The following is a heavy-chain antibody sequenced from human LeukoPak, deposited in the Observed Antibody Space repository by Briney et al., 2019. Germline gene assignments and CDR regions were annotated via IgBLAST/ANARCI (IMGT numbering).Heavy chain of an antibody. J-gene: IGHJ4*02. CDR2: ISWNSGTI. D-gene: IGHD4-17*01. CDR3: AKDFYGDSGAVDY. V-gene: IGHV3-9*01. CDR1: GFTFNDYA. Sequence: PGGSLRLSCAASGFTFNDYAMHWVRQGPGKGLEWASSISWNSGTIAYADSVKGRFTISRDNARNSLYLQMNSLRGEDTALYYCAKDFYGDSGAVDYWGQGTLVTVSS.